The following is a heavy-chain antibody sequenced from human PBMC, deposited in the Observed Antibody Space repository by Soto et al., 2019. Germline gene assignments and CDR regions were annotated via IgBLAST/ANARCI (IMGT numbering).Heavy chain of an antibody. CDR3: AREAQYCTNGVCYLTYFDY. V-gene: IGHV4-31*03. CDR1: GGSISSGGYY. CDR2: IYYSGST. J-gene: IGHJ4*02. D-gene: IGHD2-8*01. Sequence: SETLSLTCTVSGGSISSGGYYWSWIRQHPGKGLEWIGYIYYSGSTYYNPSLKSRVTISVDTSKNQLSLKLSSVTAADTAVYYCAREAQYCTNGVCYLTYFDYWGQGTLVTVSS.